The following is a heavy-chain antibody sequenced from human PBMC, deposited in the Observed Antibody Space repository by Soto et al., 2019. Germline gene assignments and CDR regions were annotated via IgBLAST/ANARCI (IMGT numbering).Heavy chain of an antibody. CDR3: ARGGEANFDPFYYYYGMDV. CDR2: ISSSSSYI. J-gene: IGHJ6*02. Sequence: TGGSLRLSCAASGFTFSSYSMNWVRQAPGKGLEWVSSISSSSSYIYYADSVKGRFTISRDNAKNSLYLQMNSLRAEDTAVYYCARGGEANFDPFYYYYGMDVWGQGTTVTVSS. D-gene: IGHD3-9*01. V-gene: IGHV3-21*01. CDR1: GFTFSSYS.